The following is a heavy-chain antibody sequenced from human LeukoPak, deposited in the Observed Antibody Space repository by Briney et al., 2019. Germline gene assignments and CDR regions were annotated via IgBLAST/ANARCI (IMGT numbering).Heavy chain of an antibody. CDR2: IIPIFGTA. CDR3: ARVSELLWELDY. D-gene: IGHD1-26*01. V-gene: IGHV1-69*13. CDR1: GGTFSSYA. Sequence: ASVKVSCKASGGTFSSYAISWVRQAPGQGLEWMGGIIPIFGTANYAQKFQGRVTITADESTSTAYMELRSLRSDDTAVYYCARVSELLWELDYWGQGTLVTVSS. J-gene: IGHJ4*02.